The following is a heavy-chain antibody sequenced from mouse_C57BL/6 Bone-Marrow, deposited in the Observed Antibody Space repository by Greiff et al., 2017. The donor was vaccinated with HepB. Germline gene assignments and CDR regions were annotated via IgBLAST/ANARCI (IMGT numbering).Heavy chain of an antibody. J-gene: IGHJ3*01. V-gene: IGHV1-5*01. CDR2: IYPGNSDT. Sequence: EVQLQQSGTVLARPGASVKMSCKTSGYTFTSYWMHWVKQRPGQGLEWIGAIYPGNSDTSYNQKFKGKAKLTAVTSASTAYMELSSLTNEDSAVYYCTRQIYYYGSSYAAWFAYWGQGTLVTVSA. CDR3: TRQIYYYGSSYAAWFAY. D-gene: IGHD1-1*01. CDR1: GYTFTSYW.